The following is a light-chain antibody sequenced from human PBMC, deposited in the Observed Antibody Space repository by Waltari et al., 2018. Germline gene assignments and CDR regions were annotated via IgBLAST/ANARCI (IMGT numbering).Light chain of an antibody. CDR1: NIEEKT. J-gene: IGLJ2*01. Sequence: SYVLTQPASVSVAPGRTATITGEGNNIEEKTVHWYQKKPGQAPLLVIRYDNDRPSGIPERLSGSNSGNTATLTISRVEAGDEAYYYCSSFAGSSTLFGGGTKLTVL. CDR3: SSFAGSSTL. CDR2: YDN. V-gene: IGLV3-21*01.